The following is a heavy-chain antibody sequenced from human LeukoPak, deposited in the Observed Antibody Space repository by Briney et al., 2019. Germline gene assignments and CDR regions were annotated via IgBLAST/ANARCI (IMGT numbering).Heavy chain of an antibody. CDR1: GYTFTGYY. D-gene: IGHD4-23*01. V-gene: IGHV1-2*02. J-gene: IGHJ4*02. CDR2: IDPNSSAT. CDR3: ARSHGGNSFDN. Sequence: PQASVKVSCKASGYTFTGYYLHWMRQAPGQGPEWMGWIDPNSSATNYEQRFQGRVSLTRETSISTAYMELTSLRPDDTAVYYCARSHGGNSFDNWGQGTLVTVSS.